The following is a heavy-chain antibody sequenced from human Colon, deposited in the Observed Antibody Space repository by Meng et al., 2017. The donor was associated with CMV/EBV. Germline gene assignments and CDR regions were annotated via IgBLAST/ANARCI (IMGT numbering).Heavy chain of an antibody. D-gene: IGHD1-26*01. CDR3: ARGVGESLGWEMGY. V-gene: IGHV3-74*01. CDR1: GLTFTNYW. Sequence: GESGGGLVQPGGSLRLSCGASGLTFTNYWMHWVRQGPGKGPVWVSRISSDGGTTSYAESVKGRFTISRDNAKKTLYLQMNSLRVEDTGVYYCARGVGESLGWEMGYWGQGTLVTVSS. J-gene: IGHJ4*02. CDR2: ISSDGGTT.